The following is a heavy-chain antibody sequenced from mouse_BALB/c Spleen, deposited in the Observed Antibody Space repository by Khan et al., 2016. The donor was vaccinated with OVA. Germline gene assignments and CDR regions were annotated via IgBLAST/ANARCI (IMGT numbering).Heavy chain of an antibody. Sequence: EVQLQESGPGLVKPSQSLSLTCTVTGYSITSDYAWNWIRQFPGNKLEWMGYISYSGSTSYNPSLKSRISITRDTSKNQFFLQLNSVTTEDIATYYCARSYGNYLDYWGQGTTLTVSS. CDR2: ISYSGST. V-gene: IGHV3-2*02. D-gene: IGHD2-1*01. CDR3: ARSYGNYLDY. J-gene: IGHJ2*01. CDR1: GYSITSDYA.